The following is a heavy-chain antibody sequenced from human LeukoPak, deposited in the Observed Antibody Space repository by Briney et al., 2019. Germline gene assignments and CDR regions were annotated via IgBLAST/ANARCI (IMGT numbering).Heavy chain of an antibody. D-gene: IGHD4-17*01. CDR3: ARVVDHDYGDYYLDY. CDR1: GFTVSSND. Sequence: AGGSLRLPCAASGFTVSSNDMSWVRQAPGKGLECISDLYSGGSTDYADSVKGRLTISRDNSKNTLYLQMNSLRAEDTAVYYCARVVDHDYGDYYLDYWGQGTLVTVSS. J-gene: IGHJ4*02. CDR2: LYSGGST. V-gene: IGHV3-53*01.